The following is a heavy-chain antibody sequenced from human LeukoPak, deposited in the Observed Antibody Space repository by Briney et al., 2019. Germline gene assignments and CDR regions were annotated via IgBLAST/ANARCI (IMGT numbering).Heavy chain of an antibody. Sequence: ASVKVSCKASGYTFTSYYMHWVRQAPGQGLEWMGIINPSGGSTSYAQKFQGRVTMTRDTSTSTVYMELSSLRSEDTAVYYCARDSLRITLLGLGLNDYWGQGTLVTVSS. CDR1: GYTFTSYY. J-gene: IGHJ4*02. D-gene: IGHD3-16*01. CDR2: INPSGGST. V-gene: IGHV1-46*01. CDR3: ARDSLRITLLGLGLNDY.